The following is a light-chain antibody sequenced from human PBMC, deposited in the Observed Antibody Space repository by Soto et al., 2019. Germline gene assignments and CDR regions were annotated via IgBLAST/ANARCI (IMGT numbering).Light chain of an antibody. CDR2: AAS. J-gene: IGKJ3*01. CDR3: QEYSKWPLFT. Sequence: EIVVTQSPGILSVSPGDRATLSCRASQSVSTNLAWYQQKPGQAPTLLIYAASTRATGIPARFTGSGSGTDFTLTISSLQSEDFAVYYCQEYSKWPLFTFGPGTRVXIK. V-gene: IGKV3-15*01. CDR1: QSVSTN.